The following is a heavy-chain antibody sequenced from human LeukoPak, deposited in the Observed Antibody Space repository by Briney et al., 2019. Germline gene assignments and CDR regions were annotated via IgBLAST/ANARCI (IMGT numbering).Heavy chain of an antibody. J-gene: IGHJ4*02. Sequence: SETLSLTCTVSGGSISSGGYYWSWIRQHPGKGLEWIGYIYYSGSTYYNPSLKSRVTISVDTSKNQFSLKLSSVTAADTAVYYCARVTLIGYKGELHYYFDYWGQGTLVTVSS. CDR1: GGSISSGGYY. CDR2: IYYSGST. CDR3: ARVTLIGYKGELHYYFDY. V-gene: IGHV4-31*03. D-gene: IGHD2-2*02.